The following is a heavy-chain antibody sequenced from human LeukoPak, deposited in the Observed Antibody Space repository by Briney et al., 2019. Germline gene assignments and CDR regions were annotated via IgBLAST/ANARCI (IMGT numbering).Heavy chain of an antibody. CDR2: IIPIFGTA. J-gene: IGHJ4*02. D-gene: IGHD2-15*01. V-gene: IGHV1-69*13. Sequence: SVKVSCKASGGTFSSYAISWVRQAPGQGLAWMGGIIPIFGTANHAQKFQGRVTITADESTSTAYMELSSLRPEDTAVYYCARGGSWLAFDYWGQGTLVTVSS. CDR1: GGTFSSYA. CDR3: ARGGSWLAFDY.